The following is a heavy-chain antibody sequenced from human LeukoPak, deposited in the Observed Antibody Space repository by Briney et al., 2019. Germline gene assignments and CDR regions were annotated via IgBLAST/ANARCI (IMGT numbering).Heavy chain of an antibody. CDR3: ARAEGAYYYYYMDF. CDR2: IRYDGSNK. CDR1: GFTFSSYG. Sequence: PGGSLRLSCAASGFTFSSYGMHWVRQAPGKGLEWVAFIRYDGSNKYYADSVKGRFTISRENSKNTLYLQMNSLRAEDTAVYYCARAEGAYYYYYMDFWGKGTTVTISS. J-gene: IGHJ6*03. V-gene: IGHV3-30*02.